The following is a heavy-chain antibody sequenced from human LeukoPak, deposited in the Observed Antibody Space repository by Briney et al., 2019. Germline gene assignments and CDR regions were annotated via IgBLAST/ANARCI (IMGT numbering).Heavy chain of an antibody. Sequence: SGGSLRLSCAGSGFAFESFTMTWVRQAPGKGLEWVSLISDTGRDINYADSVRGRFTISRDDTKNSLFLQMDSLRVEDTAMYYCAKGLFSAYDKYLDSWGQGTLVTVSS. CDR3: AKGLFSAYDKYLDS. J-gene: IGHJ4*02. D-gene: IGHD5-12*01. CDR2: ISDTGRDI. CDR1: GFAFESFT. V-gene: IGHV3-21*04.